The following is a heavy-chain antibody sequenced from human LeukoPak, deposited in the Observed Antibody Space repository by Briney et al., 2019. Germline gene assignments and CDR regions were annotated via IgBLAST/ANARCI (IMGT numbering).Heavy chain of an antibody. CDR2: INHSGST. J-gene: IGHJ5*02. D-gene: IGHD6-19*01. Sequence: SETLSLTCAVYGGSCSGYYWSWIRQPPGKGLEWIGEINHSGSTNYNPSLKSRVTISVDTSKNQFSLKLSSVTAADTAVYYCARFSSGWYGWFDPWGQGTLVTVSS. CDR3: ARFSSGWYGWFDP. CDR1: GGSCSGYY. V-gene: IGHV4-34*01.